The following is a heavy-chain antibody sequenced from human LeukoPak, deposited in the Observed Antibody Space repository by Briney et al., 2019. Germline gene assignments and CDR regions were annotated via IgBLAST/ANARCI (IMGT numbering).Heavy chain of an antibody. CDR1: GFTFSNYA. CDR2: ISGSGGNT. D-gene: IGHD3-22*01. Sequence: GGSLSLSCAASGFTFSNYAMSWVRQAPGKGLEWVSVISGSGGNTYYADSVQGRFTISRDNSKNMLYVQMNSLRAEDTAVYYCAKDFSSGYYYFDYWGQGTLVTVSS. V-gene: IGHV3-23*01. J-gene: IGHJ4*02. CDR3: AKDFSSGYYYFDY.